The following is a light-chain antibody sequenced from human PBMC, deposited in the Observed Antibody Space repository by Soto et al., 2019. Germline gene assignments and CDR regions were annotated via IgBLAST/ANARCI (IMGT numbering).Light chain of an antibody. Sequence: QSALTQPPSASGSPGQSVTISCTGTSSDVGDFKYVSWYQQHPGKAPKLIIYEVTKRPSGVPDRFSGSKSGNTASLTVSGLQAEDEADYYCNPYTDNNNFLYVFGTGTKVTVL. CDR1: SSDVGDFKY. J-gene: IGLJ1*01. V-gene: IGLV2-8*01. CDR2: EVT. CDR3: NPYTDNNNFLYV.